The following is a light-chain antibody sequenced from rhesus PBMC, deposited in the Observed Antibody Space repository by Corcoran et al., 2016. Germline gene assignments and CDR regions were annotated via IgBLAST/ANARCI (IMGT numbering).Light chain of an antibody. V-gene: IGLV2-32*02. Sequence: QTALTQPRSVSGSPGQSLTISCTGTSSDIGLYKYVSWYQQHPGTAPKLMIYEVIERPSGVSDRFSGSKSGNTASLTISGLQAEDEADYFCSSYVGSHIYVFGSGTRLTVL. CDR3: SSYVGSHIYV. CDR2: EVI. J-gene: IGLJ1*01. CDR1: SSDIGLYKY.